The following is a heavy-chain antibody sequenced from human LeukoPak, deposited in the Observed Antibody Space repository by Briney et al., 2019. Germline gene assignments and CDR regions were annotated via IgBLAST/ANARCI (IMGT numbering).Heavy chain of an antibody. Sequence: SETLSLTCTVPGGSISSSSYYWGWIRQPPGKGLEWIGTIYYSGIPYYSPSLESRVTISVDTSKNQFSLKLTSVTAADTAVYYCARLFDYWGQGTLVTVSS. V-gene: IGHV4-39*01. CDR1: GGSISSSSYY. CDR3: ARLFDY. J-gene: IGHJ4*02. CDR2: IYYSGIP.